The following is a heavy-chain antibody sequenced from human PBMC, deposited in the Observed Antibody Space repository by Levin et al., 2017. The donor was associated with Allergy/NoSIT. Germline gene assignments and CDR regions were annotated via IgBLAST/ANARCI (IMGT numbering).Heavy chain of an antibody. V-gene: IGHV3-21*01. J-gene: IGHJ4*02. D-gene: IGHD3-16*01. Sequence: GGSLRLSCAAPGFTFSSYSMNWVRQAPGKGLEWLSCISSSSSYIYYADSVKGRFTISRDNAKNSLYLQMNSLRAEDTAVYYCASWSSRGLVDGWGQGTLVTVSS. CDR1: GFTFSSYS. CDR2: ISSSSSYI. CDR3: ASWSSRGLVDG.